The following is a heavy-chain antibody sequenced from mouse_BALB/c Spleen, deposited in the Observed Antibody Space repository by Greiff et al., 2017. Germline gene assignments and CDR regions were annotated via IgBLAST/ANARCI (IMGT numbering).Heavy chain of an antibody. J-gene: IGHJ3*01. CDR2: INPSNGRT. Sequence: QVQLQQPGAELVKPGASVKLSCKASGYTFTSYWMHWVKQRPGQGLEWIGEINPSNGRTNYNEKFKSKATLTVDKSSSTAYMQLSSLTSEDSAVYYCASPDSSGPWFAYWGQGTLVTVSA. CDR1: GYTFTSYW. D-gene: IGHD3-2*01. V-gene: IGHV1S81*02. CDR3: ASPDSSGPWFAY.